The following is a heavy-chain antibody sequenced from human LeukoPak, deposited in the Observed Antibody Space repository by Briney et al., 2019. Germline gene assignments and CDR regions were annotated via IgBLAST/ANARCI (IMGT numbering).Heavy chain of an antibody. V-gene: IGHV3-30*02. CDR3: ARVKLLVVVPAAEFDP. CDR1: GFTFSSYG. CDR2: TRYDGSNK. J-gene: IGHJ5*02. Sequence: PGGSLRLSCAASGFTFSSYGMYWVRQAPGKGLEWVAFTRYDGSNKYYADSVKGRFTISRDNSKNTLYLKMNSLRAEDTAVYYCARVKLLVVVPAAEFDPWGQGTLVTVSS. D-gene: IGHD2-2*01.